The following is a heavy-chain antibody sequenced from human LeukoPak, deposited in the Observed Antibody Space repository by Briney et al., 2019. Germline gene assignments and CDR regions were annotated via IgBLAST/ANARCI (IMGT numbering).Heavy chain of an antibody. Sequence: GGSLRLSCAGSGFTFSSYWMSWVRQAPGKGLEWVSVIYTGGSTYYADSVKGRFTISRDNSKNTLYLQMNSLRAEDTAVYYCARGRRGGLFDYWGQGTLVTVSS. CDR2: IYTGGST. CDR1: GFTFSSYW. J-gene: IGHJ4*02. D-gene: IGHD2-15*01. V-gene: IGHV3-53*01. CDR3: ARGRRGGLFDY.